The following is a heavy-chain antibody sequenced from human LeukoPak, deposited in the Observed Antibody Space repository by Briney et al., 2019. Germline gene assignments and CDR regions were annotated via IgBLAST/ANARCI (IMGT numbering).Heavy chain of an antibody. CDR3: ARTRLWPTGTFDY. Sequence: SETLSLTCAVYGESFRGYYWTWIRQPPGKGLEWIGEINHSGSTNYNPSLTSRVTISVDTSKNHFSLRLSSVTATDTAVYYCARTRLWPTGTFDYWGQGTLVTVSS. D-gene: IGHD3-16*01. V-gene: IGHV4-34*01. J-gene: IGHJ4*02. CDR2: INHSGST. CDR1: GESFRGYY.